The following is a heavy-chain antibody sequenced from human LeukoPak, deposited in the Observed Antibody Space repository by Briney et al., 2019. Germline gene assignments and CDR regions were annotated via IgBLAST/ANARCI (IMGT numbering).Heavy chain of an antibody. CDR3: ARGPLGIHSSGWYYFDY. Sequence: PSETLSLACTVSGGSISSYYWSWIRQPPGKGLEWIGYIYYSGSTSYNPSLKSRVTISVDTSKNQFSLKLSSVTAADTAVYYCARGPLGIHSSGWYYFDYWGQGTLVTVSS. J-gene: IGHJ4*02. V-gene: IGHV4-59*01. CDR1: GGSISSYY. CDR2: IYYSGST. D-gene: IGHD6-19*01.